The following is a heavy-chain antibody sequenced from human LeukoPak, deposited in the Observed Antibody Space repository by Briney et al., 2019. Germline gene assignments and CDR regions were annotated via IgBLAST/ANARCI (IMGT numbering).Heavy chain of an antibody. CDR2: IYTSGST. V-gene: IGHV4-4*07. Sequence: PSETLSLTCTVSGGSISSYYWSWIRQPAGKGLEWIGRIYTSGSTNYNPSLKSRVTMSVDTSKNQFSLKLSSVSAADTAVYYCARDSPFEYSSGWYDFDYWGQGTLVTVSS. CDR3: ARDSPFEYSSGWYDFDY. J-gene: IGHJ4*02. CDR1: GGSISSYY. D-gene: IGHD6-19*01.